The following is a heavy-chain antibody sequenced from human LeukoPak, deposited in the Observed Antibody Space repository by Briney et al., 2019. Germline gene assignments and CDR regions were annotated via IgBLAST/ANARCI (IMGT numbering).Heavy chain of an antibody. CDR2: ITDSPNYV. D-gene: IGHD1-1*01. CDR1: GFTFTNSS. J-gene: IGHJ5*02. CDR3: ARDPYQLSWFDP. Sequence: KTGGSLRLSCAASGFTFTNSSMNWIRQAPGKGLEWVSSITDSPNYVEYADSVKGRFTISRDDATNSLYLQMDSLRADDTAVYYCARDPYQLSWFDPWGQGTLVTVSS. V-gene: IGHV3-21*01.